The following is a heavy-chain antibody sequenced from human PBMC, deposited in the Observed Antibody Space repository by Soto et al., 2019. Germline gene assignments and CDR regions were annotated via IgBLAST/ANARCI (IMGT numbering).Heavy chain of an antibody. Sequence: EVQLLESGGGLVQPGGSLRLSCAASGFTFNSYAMHWVRQAPGKGMEWVSGISGFSAGSASTYFADSVKGRFIISRDNSNNTMYLLMTDLRAEDPALYYCSRVCIFFGLDAFDFWGHGTLVTVSS. CDR1: GFTFNSYA. CDR2: ISGFSAGSAST. J-gene: IGHJ3*01. V-gene: IGHV3-23*01. CDR3: SRVCIFFGLDAFDF. D-gene: IGHD3-10*01.